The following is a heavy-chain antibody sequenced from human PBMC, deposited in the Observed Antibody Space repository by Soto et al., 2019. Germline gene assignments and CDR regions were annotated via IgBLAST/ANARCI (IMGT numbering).Heavy chain of an antibody. J-gene: IGHJ6*02. CDR2: IYYSGST. CDR1: GGSISSGDYY. V-gene: IGHV4-30-4*01. Sequence: SETLSLTCTVSGGSISSGDYYWSWIRQPPGKGLEWIGYIYYSGSTYYNPSLKSRVTISVDTSKNQFSLKLSSVTAADTAVYYCARAPGNYYDSSGYYSTYYYYYGMDVWGQGTTATVSS. CDR3: ARAPGNYYDSSGYYSTYYYYYGMDV. D-gene: IGHD3-22*01.